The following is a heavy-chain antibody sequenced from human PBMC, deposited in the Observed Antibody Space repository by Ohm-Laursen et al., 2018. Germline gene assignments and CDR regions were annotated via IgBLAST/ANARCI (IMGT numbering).Heavy chain of an antibody. Sequence: ESLRISCKGSGYIFRSFWIGWVRQMPGKGLEWMGIIYPGDSDTRYSPSFQGQVTISADKSISTAYLQWSSLKASDTAMYYCARSNGYSSNWYFDYWGQGTLVTVSS. D-gene: IGHD6-13*01. J-gene: IGHJ4*02. CDR1: GYIFRSFW. V-gene: IGHV5-51*01. CDR3: ARSNGYSSNWYFDY. CDR2: IYPGDSDT.